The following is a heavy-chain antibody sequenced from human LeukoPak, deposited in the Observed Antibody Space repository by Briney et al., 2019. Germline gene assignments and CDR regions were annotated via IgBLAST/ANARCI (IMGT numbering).Heavy chain of an antibody. V-gene: IGHV3-23*01. D-gene: IGHD6-6*01. CDR1: GFTFSSYA. CDR3: ARDLPGIKTVGYSSSSV. CDR2: ISGSGGST. J-gene: IGHJ4*02. Sequence: PGGSLRLSCAASGFTFSSYAMSWVRQAPGKGLEWVSAISGSGGSTYYADSVKGRFTISRDNSKNTLYLQMNSLRAEDTAVYYCARDLPGIKTVGYSSSSVWGQGTLVTVSS.